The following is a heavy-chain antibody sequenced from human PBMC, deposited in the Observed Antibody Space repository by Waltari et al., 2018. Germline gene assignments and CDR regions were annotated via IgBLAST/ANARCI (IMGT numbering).Heavy chain of an antibody. D-gene: IGHD6-25*01. J-gene: IGHJ6*02. V-gene: IGHV4-34*01. CDR3: ARKKRGGSRGMDV. CDR1: GGSFSGYY. CDR2: INHSGST. Sequence: QVQLQQWGAGLLKPSETLSLTCAVYGGSFSGYYWSWIRQPPGKGLEWIGEINHSGSTNYNPSLKRRVTISVDTSKNQFSLKLSSVTAADTAVYYCARKKRGGSRGMDVWGQGTTVTVSS.